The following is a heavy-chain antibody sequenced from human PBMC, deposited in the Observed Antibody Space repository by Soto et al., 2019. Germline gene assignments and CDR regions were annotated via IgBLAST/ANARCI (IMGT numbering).Heavy chain of an antibody. CDR3: ARINEDLVVVVDY. V-gene: IGHV4-31*03. Sequence: QVQLQESGPGLVKPSQTLSLTCTVSGGSISSGGYYWSWIRQHPGKGLEWIGYIYYSGSTYYNPSLKRRVTISVDTSKNQFSLKLSSVTAADTAVYYCARINEDLVVVVDYWGQGTLVTVSS. D-gene: IGHD2-15*01. CDR2: IYYSGST. J-gene: IGHJ4*02. CDR1: GGSISSGGYY.